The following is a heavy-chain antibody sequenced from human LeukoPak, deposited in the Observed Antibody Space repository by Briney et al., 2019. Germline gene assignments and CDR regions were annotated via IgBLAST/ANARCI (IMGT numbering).Heavy chain of an antibody. CDR3: ARGTRYSSSWYSYYFDY. CDR2: IYYSGST. V-gene: IGHV4-39*07. J-gene: IGHJ4*02. CDR1: GGFISSSSYY. Sequence: SETLSLTCTVSGGFISSSSYYWGWIRHPPGKGLEWIGSIYYSGSTYYNPSLKSRVTISVDTAKNQFSLKLSSVTAADTAVYYCARGTRYSSSWYSYYFDYWGQGTLVTVSS. D-gene: IGHD6-13*01.